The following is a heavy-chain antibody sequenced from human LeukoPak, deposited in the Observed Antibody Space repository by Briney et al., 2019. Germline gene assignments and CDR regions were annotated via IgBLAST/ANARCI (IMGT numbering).Heavy chain of an antibody. CDR3: AKRGGTESFYYYCYMDV. J-gene: IGHJ6*03. CDR1: GFTFSSYD. Sequence: PGGSLRLSCAASGFTFSSYDMAWVRQTPGKGLEWVALISRSGGTTYYADSVKGRFTISRDNSKNTLYLQMNSLRAEDTAEYYCAKRGGTESFYYYCYMDVWGKGTTVTVSS. D-gene: IGHD2-15*01. V-gene: IGHV3-23*01. CDR2: ISRSGGTT.